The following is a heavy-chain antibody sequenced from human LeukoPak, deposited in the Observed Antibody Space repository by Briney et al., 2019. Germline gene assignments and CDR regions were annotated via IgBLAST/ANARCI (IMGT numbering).Heavy chain of an antibody. V-gene: IGHV4-34*01. CDR2: INHRRST. Sequence: SETLSLTCAVYGGSFSGYYWSWIRQPPGKGLEWIGEINHRRSTNYNPSLKSRVTMSVDTSKNQFSLKLSSVTAADTAVYYCARVSWIAAAGYYYYMDVWGKGTTVTVSS. J-gene: IGHJ6*03. D-gene: IGHD6-25*01. CDR1: GGSFSGYY. CDR3: ARVSWIAAAGYYYYMDV.